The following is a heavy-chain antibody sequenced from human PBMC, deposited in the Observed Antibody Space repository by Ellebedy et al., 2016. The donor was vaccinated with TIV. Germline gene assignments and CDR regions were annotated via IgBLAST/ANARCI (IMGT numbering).Heavy chain of an antibody. V-gene: IGHV1-3*01. CDR1: GYTFTSYA. J-gene: IGHJ2*01. CDR2: INAGNGDT. CDR3: ARGPYGGISVWYFDV. D-gene: IGHD4-23*01. Sequence: ASVKVSCKASGYTFTSYAMHWVRQAPGQRLEWMGWINAGNGDTTYSQRFQGRVTITRDTSASTAYMELSSLRSDDTAVYYCARGPYGGISVWYFDVWGRGTLVTVSS.